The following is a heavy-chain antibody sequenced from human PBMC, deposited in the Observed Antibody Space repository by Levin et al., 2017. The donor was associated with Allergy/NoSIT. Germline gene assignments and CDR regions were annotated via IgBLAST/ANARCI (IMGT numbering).Heavy chain of an antibody. Sequence: GESLKISCAASGFTFSDYYMSWIRQAPGKGLEWVSSISSSGSTIYYADSVKGRFTISRDNAKNSLYLQMNSLRAEDTAVYYCARGYNWNYVSELFDYWGQGTLVTVSS. J-gene: IGHJ4*02. V-gene: IGHV3-11*01. CDR2: ISSSGSTI. CDR1: GFTFSDYY. D-gene: IGHD1-7*01. CDR3: ARGYNWNYVSELFDY.